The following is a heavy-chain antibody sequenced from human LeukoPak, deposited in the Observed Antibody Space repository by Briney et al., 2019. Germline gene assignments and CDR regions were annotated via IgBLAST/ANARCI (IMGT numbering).Heavy chain of an antibody. J-gene: IGHJ4*02. CDR3: ARGRYGWLPFDY. Sequence: SETLSLTCTVSGGSMSSYYWSWIRQPPGKGLEWIGYIYYSGSTNYNPSLKSRVTISVDTSKNQFTLKLSSVTAADPAVYYCARGRYGWLPFDYWGQGTLVTVSS. D-gene: IGHD3-16*01. CDR1: GGSMSSYY. V-gene: IGHV4-59*01. CDR2: IYYSGST.